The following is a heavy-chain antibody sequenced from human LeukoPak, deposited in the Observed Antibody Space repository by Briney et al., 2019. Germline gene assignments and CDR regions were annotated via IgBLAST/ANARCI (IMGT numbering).Heavy chain of an antibody. Sequence: GGSLRLSCAASGFTFSSYSMNWVRQAPGKGLEWVSSISSSSSYIYYADSVKGRFTISRDNAKNSLYLQMNSLRAEDTAVYYCAVDRPVYYDFWSGPFDIWGQGTMVTVSS. CDR1: GFTFSSYS. CDR2: ISSSSSYI. D-gene: IGHD3-3*01. CDR3: AVDRPVYYDFWSGPFDI. V-gene: IGHV3-21*01. J-gene: IGHJ3*02.